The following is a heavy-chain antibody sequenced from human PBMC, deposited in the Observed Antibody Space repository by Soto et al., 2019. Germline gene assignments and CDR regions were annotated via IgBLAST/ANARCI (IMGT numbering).Heavy chain of an antibody. D-gene: IGHD3-16*01. CDR1: GYTFIRYG. Sequence: QVQLAQSANEVKKPGASVRVSCKAAGYTFIRYGIAWVRQAPGQGLEWMGWISPYNDYTVYAQKFQGRVSMTADTSTRTVYMNLRGLKSDDTAVYYCARGGYYDNSWGKLSHYGLDVCGQGTSVSVSS. J-gene: IGHJ6*02. CDR2: ISPYNDYT. CDR3: ARGGYYDNSWGKLSHYGLDV. V-gene: IGHV1-18*01.